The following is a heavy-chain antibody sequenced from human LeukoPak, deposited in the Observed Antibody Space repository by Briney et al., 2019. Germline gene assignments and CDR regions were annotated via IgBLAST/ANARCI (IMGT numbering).Heavy chain of an antibody. V-gene: IGHV1-46*01. Sequence: ASVKVSCKASGYTFTSYYMHWVRQAPGQGLEWMEIINPSGGSATYAQKFQGRVTVTRDTSTGTVYMELSSLRSEDTAVYYCARFNCGADCYTDYWGQGTLVTVSS. CDR1: GYTFTSYY. CDR3: ARFNCGADCYTDY. J-gene: IGHJ4*02. D-gene: IGHD2-21*02. CDR2: INPSGGSA.